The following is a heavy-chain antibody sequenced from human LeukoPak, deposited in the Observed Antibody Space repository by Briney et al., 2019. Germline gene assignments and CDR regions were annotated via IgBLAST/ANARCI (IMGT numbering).Heavy chain of an antibody. CDR1: GGSISSGGYY. CDR2: IYYSGST. Sequence: PSETLSLTCTVSGGSISSGGYYWSWIRQHPGKGLEWIGYIYYSGSTYYNPSLKSRVTISVDTSKNQFSLKLSSVTAADTAAYYCARAYSRAYFQHWGQGTLVTVSS. J-gene: IGHJ1*01. D-gene: IGHD6-13*01. V-gene: IGHV4-31*03. CDR3: ARAYSRAYFQH.